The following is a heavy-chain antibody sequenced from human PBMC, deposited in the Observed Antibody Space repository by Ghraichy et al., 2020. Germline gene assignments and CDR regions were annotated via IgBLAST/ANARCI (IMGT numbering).Heavy chain of an antibody. CDR3: ARPLRYFDWLSRAADAFDI. Sequence: SETLSLTCAVYGGSFSGYYWSWIRQPPGKGLEWIGEINHSGSTNYNPSLKSRVTISVDTSKNQFSLKLSSVTAADTAVYYCARPLRYFDWLSRAADAFDIWGQGTMVTVSS. CDR2: INHSGST. CDR1: GGSFSGYY. V-gene: IGHV4-34*01. J-gene: IGHJ3*02. D-gene: IGHD3-9*01.